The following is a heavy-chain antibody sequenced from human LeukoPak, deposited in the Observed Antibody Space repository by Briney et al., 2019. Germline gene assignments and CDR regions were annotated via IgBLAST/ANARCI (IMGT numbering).Heavy chain of an antibody. CDR2: ISYDGSNK. Sequence: PGRSLRLSCAASGFTFSSYAMHWVRQAPGKGLEWVAVISYDGSNKYYADSVKGRFTISRDNSKNTLYLQMNSLRAEDTAVYYCARDRELHFDYWGQGTLVTVSS. V-gene: IGHV3-30-3*01. CDR3: ARDRELHFDY. CDR1: GFTFSSYA. D-gene: IGHD1-26*01. J-gene: IGHJ4*02.